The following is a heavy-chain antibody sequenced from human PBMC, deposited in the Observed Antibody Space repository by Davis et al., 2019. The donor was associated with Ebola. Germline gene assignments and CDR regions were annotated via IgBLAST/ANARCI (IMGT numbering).Heavy chain of an antibody. Sequence: ASVKVSCKASGYTFTSYGISWVRQAPGQGLEWMGWISAYNGNTNYAQKFQGRVTMTRDTSISTAYMELSRLRSDDTAVYYCARLGYCSGGSCYYFDYWGQGTLVTVSS. V-gene: IGHV1-18*04. CDR1: GYTFTSYG. CDR2: ISAYNGNT. J-gene: IGHJ4*02. D-gene: IGHD2-15*01. CDR3: ARLGYCSGGSCYYFDY.